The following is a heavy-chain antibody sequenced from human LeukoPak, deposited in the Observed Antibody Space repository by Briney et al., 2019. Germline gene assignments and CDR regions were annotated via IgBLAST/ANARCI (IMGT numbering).Heavy chain of an antibody. J-gene: IGHJ4*02. CDR2: INPSSGST. Sequence: ASVKVSCKASGYTFTSYYMHWVRQALGQGLEWMGIINPSSGSTSYAQKFQGGVTMTRDTSTSTVYMELSSLRSEDTAVYYCARMGTGYYDSSGLPPDYWGQGTLVTVSS. CDR3: ARMGTGYYDSSGLPPDY. CDR1: GYTFTSYY. V-gene: IGHV1-46*01. D-gene: IGHD3-22*01.